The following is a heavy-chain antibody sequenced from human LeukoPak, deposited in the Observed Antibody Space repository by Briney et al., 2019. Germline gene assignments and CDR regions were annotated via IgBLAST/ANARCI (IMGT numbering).Heavy chain of an antibody. CDR1: GFTVSSNS. D-gene: IGHD3-22*01. CDR2: ISSSSSYI. V-gene: IGHV3-21*01. Sequence: GGSLRLSCTVSGFTVSSNSMNWVRQAPGKGLEWVSSISSSSSYIYYADSVKGRFTISRDNAKNSLYLQMNSLRAEDTAVYYCARGQGYYDSSGYYVDYWGQGTLVTVSS. J-gene: IGHJ4*02. CDR3: ARGQGYYDSSGYYVDY.